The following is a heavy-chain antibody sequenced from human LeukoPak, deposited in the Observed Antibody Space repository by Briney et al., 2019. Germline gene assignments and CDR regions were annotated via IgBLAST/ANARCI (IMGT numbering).Heavy chain of an antibody. CDR2: IIPILGIA. D-gene: IGHD3-22*01. V-gene: IGHV1-69*04. CDR3: AREDYYDSSPLYYFDY. Sequence: SVKVSCKASGYTFTSYGISWVRQAPGQGLEWMGRIIPILGIANYAQKFQGRVTITADKSTSTAYMELSSLRSEDTAVYYCAREDYYDSSPLYYFDYWGQGTLVTVSS. CDR1: GYTFTSYG. J-gene: IGHJ4*02.